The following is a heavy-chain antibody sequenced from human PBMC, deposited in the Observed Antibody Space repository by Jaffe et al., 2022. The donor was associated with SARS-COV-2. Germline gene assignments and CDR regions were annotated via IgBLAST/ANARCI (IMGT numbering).Heavy chain of an antibody. CDR2: INAGNGNT. CDR1: GYTFTSYA. V-gene: IGHV1-3*01. J-gene: IGHJ4*02. D-gene: IGHD6-19*01. CDR3: ARGQWLVIDYFDY. Sequence: QVQLVQSGAEVKKPGASVKVSCKASGYTFTSYAMHWVRQAPGQRLEWMGWINAGNGNTKYSQKFQGRVTITRDTSASTAYMELSSLRSEDTAVYYCARGQWLVIDYFDYWGQGTLVTVSS.